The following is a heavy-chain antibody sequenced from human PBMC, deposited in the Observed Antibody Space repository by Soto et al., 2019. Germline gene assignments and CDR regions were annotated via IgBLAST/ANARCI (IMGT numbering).Heavy chain of an antibody. J-gene: IGHJ5*02. CDR2: ISDSGITT. V-gene: IGHV3-23*01. D-gene: IGHD2-15*01. CDR1: GFTFSDYA. Sequence: EVPLMESGGGLIQPGGSLRLSCAASGFTFSDYAMAWVRQVPGKGLEWVSGISDSGITTKYAASVKGRFTISRDNSKNTLFLQMTSLKAADTAVYYCAKDARGSGIVGQWVAWGQGALVTVSP. CDR3: AKDARGSGIVGQWVA.